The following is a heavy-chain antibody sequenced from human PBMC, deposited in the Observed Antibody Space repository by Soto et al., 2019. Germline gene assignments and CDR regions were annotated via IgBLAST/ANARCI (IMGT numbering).Heavy chain of an antibody. V-gene: IGHV1-69*13. D-gene: IGHD3-22*01. Sequence: SVKVSCKASGGTFSSYAISWVRQAPGQGLEWMGGIIPIFGTANYAQKFQGRVTITADESTSTAYMELSSLRSEDTAVYYCARSKSMIVVASNWFDPWGQGTLVTVSS. J-gene: IGHJ5*02. CDR1: GGTFSSYA. CDR3: ARSKSMIVVASNWFDP. CDR2: IIPIFGTA.